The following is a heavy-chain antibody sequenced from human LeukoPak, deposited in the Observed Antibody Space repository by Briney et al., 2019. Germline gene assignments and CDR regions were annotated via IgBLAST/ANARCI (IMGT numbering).Heavy chain of an antibody. CDR1: GGSISSSSYY. Sequence: PSETLSLTCTVSGGSISSSSYYWSWIRQPPGKGLEWIGEINHSGSTNYNPSLKSRVTISVDTSKNQFSLKLSSVTAADTAVYYCARARVRYSYGRYYFDYWGQGTLVTVSS. V-gene: IGHV4-39*07. CDR2: INHSGST. D-gene: IGHD5-18*01. CDR3: ARARVRYSYGRYYFDY. J-gene: IGHJ4*02.